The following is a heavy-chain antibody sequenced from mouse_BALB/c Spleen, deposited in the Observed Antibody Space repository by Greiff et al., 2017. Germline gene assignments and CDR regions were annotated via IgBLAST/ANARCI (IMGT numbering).Heavy chain of an antibody. CDR3: ARYGYPYAMDY. J-gene: IGHJ4*01. Sequence: QVQLQQSGPELVKPGASVRISCKASGYTFTSYYIHWVKQRPGQGLEWIGWIYPGNVNTKYNEKFKGKATLTADKSSSTAYMQLSSLTSEDSAVYFCARYGYPYAMDYWGQGTSVTVSS. CDR2: IYPGNVNT. V-gene: IGHV1S56*01. CDR1: GYTFTSYY. D-gene: IGHD2-2*01.